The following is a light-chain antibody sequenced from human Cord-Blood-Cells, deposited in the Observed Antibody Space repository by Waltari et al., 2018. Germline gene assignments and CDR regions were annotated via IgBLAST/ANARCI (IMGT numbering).Light chain of an antibody. CDR1: QSVNSN. Sequence: ELVLTQSPATLTVSPGGRATLSCRASQSVNSNLAWYQKKPGQAPRLLSYGASSRATGITARFSGSGSGKEFTLTTSSLPSEDFAVYYCQQYNNWPLTFGGGTKVEIK. J-gene: IGKJ4*01. V-gene: IGKV3-15*01. CDR2: GAS. CDR3: QQYNNWPLT.